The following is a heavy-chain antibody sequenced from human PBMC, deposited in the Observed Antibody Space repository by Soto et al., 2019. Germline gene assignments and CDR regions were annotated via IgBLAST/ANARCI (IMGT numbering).Heavy chain of an antibody. J-gene: IGHJ3*01. Sequence: SGPTLVNPTQTLTLTCTLSGFSLSTSGVSVGWVRQPPGKALEWLARIDWEDDRYYDTSLKTRLTISMDTSINQVVLTMTNMDPLDTATYFCARFTAESDAFDFWGQGTMVTVS. CDR2: IDWEDDR. D-gene: IGHD3-16*01. V-gene: IGHV2-70*11. CDR1: GFSLSTSGVS. CDR3: ARFTAESDAFDF.